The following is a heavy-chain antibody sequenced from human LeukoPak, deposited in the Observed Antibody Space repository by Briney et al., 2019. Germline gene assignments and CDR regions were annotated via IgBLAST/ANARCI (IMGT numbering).Heavy chain of an antibody. CDR2: ISWNSGSI. D-gene: IGHD6-6*01. J-gene: IGHJ4*02. CDR3: ARGPNSNWSGLDF. Sequence: GGSLRLSCAASGFTFDDYAMHWVRQAPGKGLEWVSGISWNSGSIGYADSVKGRFTISRDNAKNSLYLQVNNLRAEDTAVYYCARGPNSNWSGLDFWGQGTLLTVSS. V-gene: IGHV3-9*01. CDR1: GFTFDDYA.